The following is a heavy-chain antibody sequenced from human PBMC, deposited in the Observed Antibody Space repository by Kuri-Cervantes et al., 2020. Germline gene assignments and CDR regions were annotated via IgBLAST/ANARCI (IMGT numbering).Heavy chain of an antibody. V-gene: IGHV4-59*01. CDR1: GGSISSYY. D-gene: IGHD3-10*01. Sequence: SETLSLTCTVSGGSISSYYWSWIRQPPGKGLEWIGYIYYSGSTNYNPSLKSRVTISVDTSKNQFSLKLSSVIAADTAVYYCARGGFRHIDYWGQGTLVTVSS. CDR2: IYYSGST. J-gene: IGHJ4*02. CDR3: ARGGFRHIDY.